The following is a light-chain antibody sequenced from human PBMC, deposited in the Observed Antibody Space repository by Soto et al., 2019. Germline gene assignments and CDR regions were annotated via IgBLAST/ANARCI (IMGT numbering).Light chain of an antibody. CDR3: QHYSSQT. CDR2: GAS. Sequence: EIVLTQSPGTLSLSPGERATLSCRASQSVSSYLAWYQQKPGQAPRLLMYGASTRATGIPDRFSGSGSGTDFTLTISRLEPEDSAVYFCQHYSSQTFGQGTKVEIK. CDR1: QSVSSY. V-gene: IGKV3-20*01. J-gene: IGKJ1*01.